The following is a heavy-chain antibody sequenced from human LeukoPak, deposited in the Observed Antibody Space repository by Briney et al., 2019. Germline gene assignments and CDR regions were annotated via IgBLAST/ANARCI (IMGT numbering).Heavy chain of an antibody. Sequence: SETLSLTYTVSGGSTSSHSFYWGWIRQPPGKGLEWIGSIYYSGNTYYNPSLKSRVTISVDTSKNQFSLRLSSVTAADTAVYHCARLWYYGSGSPTLDYWGQGTLVTVSS. D-gene: IGHD3-10*01. J-gene: IGHJ4*02. CDR3: ARLWYYGSGSPTLDY. CDR2: IYYSGNT. V-gene: IGHV4-39*01. CDR1: GGSTSSHSFY.